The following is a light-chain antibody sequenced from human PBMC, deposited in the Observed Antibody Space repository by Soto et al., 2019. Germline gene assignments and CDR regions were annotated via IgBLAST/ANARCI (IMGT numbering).Light chain of an antibody. CDR2: EVS. V-gene: IGLV2-18*02. Sequence: QSVLTQPRSVSGSPGQSVTISCTGTSSDVGSYNRVSWYQQPPGTAPKLMIYEVSNRPSGVPDRFSGSKSGNTASLTISGLQAEDEADYYCSSYTSSSVLVFGTGTKVTVL. CDR1: SSDVGSYNR. CDR3: SSYTSSSVLV. J-gene: IGLJ1*01.